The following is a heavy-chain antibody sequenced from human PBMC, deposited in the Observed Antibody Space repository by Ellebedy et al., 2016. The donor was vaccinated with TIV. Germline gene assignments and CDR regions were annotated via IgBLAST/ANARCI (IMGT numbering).Heavy chain of an antibody. Sequence: SETLSLXXTVSGGSISSYYWSWIRQPPGKGLEWIGYIYYSGSTNYNPSLKSRVTISVDTSKNQFSLKLSSVTAADTAVYYCARGGGIFRRIFFDYWGQGTLVTVSS. J-gene: IGHJ4*02. D-gene: IGHD2/OR15-2a*01. CDR1: GGSISSYY. V-gene: IGHV4-59*12. CDR3: ARGGGIFRRIFFDY. CDR2: IYYSGST.